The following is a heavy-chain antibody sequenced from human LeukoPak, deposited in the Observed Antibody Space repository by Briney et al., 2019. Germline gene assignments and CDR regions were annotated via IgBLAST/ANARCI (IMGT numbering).Heavy chain of an antibody. V-gene: IGHV3-7*04. CDR3: ARVRIRQTREDSRFDY. CDR1: GFTFSSYW. J-gene: IGHJ4*02. D-gene: IGHD2-15*01. CDR2: IKQDGSEK. Sequence: GGSLRLSCAASGFTFSSYWMSWVRQAPGKGLEWVANIKQDGSEKYYVDSVKGRFTISRDNAMNSLYLQMNSLRAEDTAVYYCARVRIRQTREDSRFDYWGQGTLVTVSS.